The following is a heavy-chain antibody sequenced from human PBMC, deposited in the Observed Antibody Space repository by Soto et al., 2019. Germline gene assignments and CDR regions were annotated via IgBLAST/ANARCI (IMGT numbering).Heavy chain of an antibody. CDR1: GYTFTSYA. Sequence: QVQLVQSGAEEKKPGASVKVSCKASGYTFTSYAMHWVRQAPGHRLEGMGWINTGNGNTKYSQKFQGRVTITRDTSASTAYMELSSLRSEDTAVYYCARDGNYYDTSGYYGDHFDYWGQGTLVTVSS. J-gene: IGHJ4*02. CDR2: INTGNGNT. V-gene: IGHV1-3*05. D-gene: IGHD3-22*01. CDR3: ARDGNYYDTSGYYGDHFDY.